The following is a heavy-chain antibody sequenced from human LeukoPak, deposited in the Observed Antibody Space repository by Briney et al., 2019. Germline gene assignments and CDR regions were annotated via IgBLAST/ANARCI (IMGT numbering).Heavy chain of an antibody. Sequence: SETLSLTCAVYGESLNSYYWSWVRQPPGEGLEWIGEIYGSGTTKYNPSLKSRVAISMVPSKQQFSLRLSSVTAADTAVYYCARGAWATRLASWGLGTPVIVSS. J-gene: IGHJ4*02. V-gene: IGHV4-34*01. CDR2: IYGSGTT. CDR3: ARGAWATRLAS. D-gene: IGHD2-15*01. CDR1: GESLNSYY.